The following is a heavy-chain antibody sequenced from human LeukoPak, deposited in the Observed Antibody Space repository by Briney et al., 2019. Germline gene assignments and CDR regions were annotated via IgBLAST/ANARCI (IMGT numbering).Heavy chain of an antibody. Sequence: GGSLRLSCAASGFTFSSYSMNWVRQAPGKGLEWVSSISSSGTYVYYADSVKGRFTISRDSAKNSLSLQMNSLRADDAAVYYCARASSKQLAGYLPDGFDIWGQGTVVTVSS. CDR3: ARASSKQLAGYLPDGFDI. CDR2: ISSSGTYV. J-gene: IGHJ3*02. V-gene: IGHV3-21*01. D-gene: IGHD3-9*01. CDR1: GFTFSSYS.